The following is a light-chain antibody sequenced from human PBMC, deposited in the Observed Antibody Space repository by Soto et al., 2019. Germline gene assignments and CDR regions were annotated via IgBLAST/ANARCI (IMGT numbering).Light chain of an antibody. CDR1: QSVSTY. CDR3: QQRSTWPPT. CDR2: DAS. Sequence: DIVLTQSPATRSLSAGERATLSCRASQSVSTYLTWYQQKPGQAPRLLIYDASNRAIGMPARFSGSGSGTDFTLTISSLEPGDCAVYYCQQRSTWPPTFGQGTRLEIK. V-gene: IGKV3-11*01. J-gene: IGKJ5*01.